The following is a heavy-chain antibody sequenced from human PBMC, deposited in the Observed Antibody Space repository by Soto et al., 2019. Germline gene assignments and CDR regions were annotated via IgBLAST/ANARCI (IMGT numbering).Heavy chain of an antibody. CDR3: AVPPWGWELLFNI. CDR2: IYYSGST. V-gene: IGHV4-39*01. J-gene: IGHJ3*02. CDR1: GGSISSSSYY. D-gene: IGHD1-26*01. Sequence: QLQLQESGPGLVKPSETLSLTCTVSGGSISSSSYYWGWIRQPPGKGLEWIGSIYYSGSTYYNPSLKSRVTISVDTSKNQFSLKLSSVTAADTAVYYCAVPPWGWELLFNIWGQGTMVTVSS.